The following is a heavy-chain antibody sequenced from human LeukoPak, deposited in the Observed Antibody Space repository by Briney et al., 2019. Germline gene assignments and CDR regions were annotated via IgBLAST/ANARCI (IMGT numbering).Heavy chain of an antibody. D-gene: IGHD6-19*01. Sequence: PGGSLRLSCAASGFTFSSYWMHWVRQAPGKGLVWVSRINSDGSSTSYADSVKGRFTISRDNAKNTLFLQMNSLRAEDTAVYYCARGPTFSRYSSGWYVFDWGQGTLVTVSS. J-gene: IGHJ4*02. CDR2: INSDGSST. CDR3: ARGPTFSRYSSGWYVFD. CDR1: GFTFSSYW. V-gene: IGHV3-74*01.